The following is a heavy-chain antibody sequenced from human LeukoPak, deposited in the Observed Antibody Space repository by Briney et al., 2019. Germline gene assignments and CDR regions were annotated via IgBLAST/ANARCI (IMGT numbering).Heavy chain of an antibody. Sequence: PGGSLRLSCAASGFTFSRYDMHWVRQAAGKGLEWVSAITIAGDTYYPGSVEGRFTISRENAKNSLYLQMNSLRAGDTAVYYCARTTMTTGPYWYFDLWGRGTLVTVSS. CDR2: ITIAGDT. CDR1: GFTFSRYD. J-gene: IGHJ2*01. CDR3: ARTTMTTGPYWYFDL. V-gene: IGHV3-13*01. D-gene: IGHD4-17*01.